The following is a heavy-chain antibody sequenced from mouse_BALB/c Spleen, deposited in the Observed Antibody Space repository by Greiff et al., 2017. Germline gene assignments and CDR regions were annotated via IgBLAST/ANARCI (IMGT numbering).Heavy chain of an antibody. D-gene: IGHD1-1*01. J-gene: IGHJ2*01. CDR1: GFNIKDTY. Sequence: VQLKESGAELVKPGASVKLSCTASGFNIKDTYMHWVKQRPEQGLEWIGRIDPANGNTKYDPKFQGKATITADTSSNTAYLQLSSLTSEDTAVYYCASRDYYGSSYLYYFDYWGQGTTLTVSS. CDR3: ASRDYYGSSYLYYFDY. V-gene: IGHV14-3*02. CDR2: IDPANGNT.